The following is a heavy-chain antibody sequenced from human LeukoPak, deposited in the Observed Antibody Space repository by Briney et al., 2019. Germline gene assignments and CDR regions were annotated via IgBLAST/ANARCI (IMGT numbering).Heavy chain of an antibody. CDR3: GRVGGRSKAAKGDAFDI. CDR1: GFTFSSC. V-gene: IGHV3-21*01. D-gene: IGHD6-6*01. Sequence: GGSLRLSCAASGFTFSSCMNWVRPAPGKGLEWVSSISSGSTYMYYADSVKGRFTISRDNAQNSMYLQMNSLRAEDTAVYYCGRVGGRSKAAKGDAFDIWGQGTMVTVSS. CDR2: ISSGSTYM. J-gene: IGHJ3*02.